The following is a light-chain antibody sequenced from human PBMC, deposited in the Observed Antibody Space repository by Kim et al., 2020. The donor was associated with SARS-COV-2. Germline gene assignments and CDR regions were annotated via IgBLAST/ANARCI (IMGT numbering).Light chain of an antibody. J-gene: IGLJ3*02. Sequence: GQAVSISCSGSTSNVSTTTVNWYQQSPGTAPKLLIYLENRRPSGVPDRFSGSRSGTTASLAISDLRSEDEADYHCASWDDSLNAWVFGGGTQLTVL. CDR1: TSNVSTTT. CDR3: ASWDDSLNAWV. CDR2: LEN. V-gene: IGLV1-44*01.